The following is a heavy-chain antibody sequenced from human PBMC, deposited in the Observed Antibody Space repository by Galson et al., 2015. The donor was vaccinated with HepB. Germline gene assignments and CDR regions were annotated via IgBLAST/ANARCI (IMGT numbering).Heavy chain of an antibody. CDR1: GYTFTNYW. Sequence: QSGAEVKKPGESLKISCKGSGYTFTNYWIGWVRQMPGKGLEWMGIIYPGGSDIRYSPSFQGQVTFSADRSITTAYLQWSSLKASDTALYYCARLKDRDDYGDYGYVDYWGQGTLVTCSS. V-gene: IGHV5-51*01. J-gene: IGHJ4*02. D-gene: IGHD4-17*01. CDR2: IYPGGSDI. CDR3: ARLKDRDDYGDYGYVDY.